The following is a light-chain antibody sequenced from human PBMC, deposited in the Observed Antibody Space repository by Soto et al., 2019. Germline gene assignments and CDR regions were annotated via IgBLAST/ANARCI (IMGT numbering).Light chain of an antibody. J-gene: IGLJ1*01. CDR2: EVN. CDR3: CSYAGSTTHYV. CDR1: SSDVGYYNL. Sequence: QSALTQPAAVSGSTGQSITISCTGTSSDVGYYNLVSWYQQHPGKAPKLIIYEVNKRPSGFSNRFSGSKSSNTASLTISGLQAEDEADYYCCSYAGSTTHYVFGTGTKVTVL. V-gene: IGLV2-23*02.